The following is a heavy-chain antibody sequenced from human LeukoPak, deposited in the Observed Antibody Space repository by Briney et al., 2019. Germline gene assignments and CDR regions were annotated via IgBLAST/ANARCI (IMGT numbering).Heavy chain of an antibody. CDR2: VNHSGST. Sequence: SETLSLTCAVYGGSFSGYYWSWIRQPPGKGLEWIGEVNHSGSTNYNPSLKSRVTISTDTSKKQFSLKVTSVTAADTAVYYCARVEAFDIWGQGTMVTVSS. CDR1: GGSFSGYY. J-gene: IGHJ3*02. CDR3: ARVEAFDI. V-gene: IGHV4-34*01.